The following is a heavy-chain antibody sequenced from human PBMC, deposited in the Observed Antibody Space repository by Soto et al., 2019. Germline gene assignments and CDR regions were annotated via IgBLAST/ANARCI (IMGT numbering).Heavy chain of an antibody. CDR2: ISAYNGNT. CDR3: ARDRPRYCSNTSCPDFHY. D-gene: IGHD2-2*01. Sequence: GASVKVSCKASGYTLTSYGISWVRQAPGQGLEWMGWISAYNGNTNYAQKLQGRVTMTTDTSTSTAYMELRSLRSDDTAVYYCARDRPRYCSNTSCPDFHYWGQATPVTVPS. V-gene: IGHV1-18*01. J-gene: IGHJ4*02. CDR1: GYTLTSYG.